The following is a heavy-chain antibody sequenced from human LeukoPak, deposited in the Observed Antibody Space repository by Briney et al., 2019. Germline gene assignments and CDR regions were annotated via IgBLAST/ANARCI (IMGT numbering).Heavy chain of an antibody. D-gene: IGHD3-22*01. J-gene: IGHJ4*02. Sequence: GASLRVSCKASGYTFTSYYLYCVRQAPGQGLEWMGVINPSGGSTTAAQKFQGRVTMTRDTSTSTVYMELRSLRSEDTAVYYCARGPGPADDGGGYCFDYWGQGTLVTVSS. CDR2: INPSGGST. V-gene: IGHV1-46*01. CDR1: GYTFTSYY. CDR3: ARGPGPADDGGGYCFDY.